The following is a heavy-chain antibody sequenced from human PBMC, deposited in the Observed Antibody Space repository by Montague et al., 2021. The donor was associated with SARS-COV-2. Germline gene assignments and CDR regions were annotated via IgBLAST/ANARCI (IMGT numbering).Heavy chain of an antibody. CDR1: DVSLSSSTW. CDR3: ARGGLGNRGFDY. CDR2: TYLSGFT. J-gene: IGHJ4*02. D-gene: IGHD3/OR15-3a*01. Sequence: SETLSLTCVVSDVSLSSSTWWSWVRQSPGKGLEWVGETYLSGFTXYNPSVKSRVTKSLDDSRSQFSLRLTSVTAADTAVYFCARGGLGNRGFDYWGQGALVTVSS. V-gene: IGHV4-4*02.